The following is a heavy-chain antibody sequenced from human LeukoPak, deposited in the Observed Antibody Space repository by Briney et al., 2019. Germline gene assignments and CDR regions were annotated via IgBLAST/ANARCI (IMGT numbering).Heavy chain of an antibody. Sequence: GGSLRLSCAASGFTVSSNYMSWVRQAPGKGLEWLSLIYSGGSTYYADSVKGRFTISRDNSRNTLYLQMSSLRAEDTAVYYCAREESVAGIEASYYYGVDVWGQGTTVTVSS. J-gene: IGHJ6*02. D-gene: IGHD6-19*01. CDR3: AREESVAGIEASYYYGVDV. CDR2: IYSGGST. V-gene: IGHV3-53*01. CDR1: GFTVSSNY.